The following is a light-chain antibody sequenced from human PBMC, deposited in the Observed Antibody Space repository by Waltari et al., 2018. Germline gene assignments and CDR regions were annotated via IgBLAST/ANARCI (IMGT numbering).Light chain of an antibody. CDR2: KTS. CDR1: QSIGSW. Sequence: DIQMTQSLSTLSASVGDRVTITCRASQSIGSWLTWYQQKPGQAPKLLIYKTSKLETGVPSRFSGSGSGTEFTLTISSLQPDDFATYYCQRYLTFGQGTKVEIK. V-gene: IGKV1-5*03. J-gene: IGKJ1*01. CDR3: QRYLT.